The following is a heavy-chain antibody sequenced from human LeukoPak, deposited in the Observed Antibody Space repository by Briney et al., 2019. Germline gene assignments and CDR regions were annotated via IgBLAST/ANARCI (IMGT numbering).Heavy chain of an antibody. CDR2: IYYSGST. Sequence: SETLSLTCTVSGGSTSSSSYYWGWIRQPPGKGLEWIGSIYYSGSTYYNPSLKSRVTISVDTSKNQFSLKLSSVTAADTAVYYCARTRSGSYWDWGQGTLVTVSS. V-gene: IGHV4-39*07. CDR3: ARTRSGSYWD. CDR1: GGSTSSSSYY. J-gene: IGHJ4*02. D-gene: IGHD3-10*01.